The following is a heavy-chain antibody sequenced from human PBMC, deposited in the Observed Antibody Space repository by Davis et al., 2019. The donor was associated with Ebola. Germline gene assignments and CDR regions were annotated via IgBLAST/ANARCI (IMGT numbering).Heavy chain of an antibody. CDR1: GFTFSSYG. D-gene: IGHD6-13*01. J-gene: IGHJ4*02. CDR3: TAAAGPFDY. Sequence: GESLKISCAASGFTFSSYGMHWVRQAPGKGLEWVAVIWYDGSNKYYADSVKGRFTISRDNSKNTLYLQMNSLKTEDTAVYYCTAAAGPFDYWGQGTLVTVSS. V-gene: IGHV3-33*01. CDR2: IWYDGSNK.